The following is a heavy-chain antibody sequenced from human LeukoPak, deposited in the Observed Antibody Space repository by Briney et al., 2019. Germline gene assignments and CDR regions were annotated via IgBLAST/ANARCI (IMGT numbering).Heavy chain of an antibody. CDR2: IQAKSYGGAT. J-gene: IGHJ4*02. CDR1: GFTFGDYA. V-gene: IGHV3-49*04. D-gene: IGHD2-2*01. CDR3: TRAPHPRCSSSGCYLDY. Sequence: GRCLRLSCSTSGFTFGDYAMSWVREPPAKGLEWVGFIQAKSYGGATKYAASVNGRFSISRDDSQSIANLQMNGLKTEDTAVYYCTRAPHPRCSSSGCYLDYWGQGTLVTVSS.